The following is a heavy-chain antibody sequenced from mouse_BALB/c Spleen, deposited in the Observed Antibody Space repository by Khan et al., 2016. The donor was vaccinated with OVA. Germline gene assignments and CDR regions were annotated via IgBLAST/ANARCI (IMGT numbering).Heavy chain of an antibody. V-gene: IGHV3-2*02. D-gene: IGHD1-1*01. J-gene: IGHJ2*01. CDR3: ARSVTITTVVATDFDY. Sequence: EVQLVESGPGLVKPSRSLSLTCTVTGYSITSDYAWNWIRQFPGNKLEWMGYISYSGRTSYNPSLKSRISITRDTSKNQFFLQLNSVTTEDTATYYCARSVTITTVVATDFDYWGQGTTLTVSS. CDR2: ISYSGRT. CDR1: GYSITSDYA.